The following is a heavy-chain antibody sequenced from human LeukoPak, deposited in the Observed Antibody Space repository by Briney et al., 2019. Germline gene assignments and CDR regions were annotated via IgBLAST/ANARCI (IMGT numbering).Heavy chain of an antibody. Sequence: GGSLRLSCVASRITFSNYAVSWVRQAPEKRLDWVSVISGSAHKIRYADSVKGRFTISRDNSENIVYLQMNNLRAEDTAVYYCAGRVTGYSSGYVYWGQGTLVTVSS. J-gene: IGHJ4*02. V-gene: IGHV3-23*01. CDR1: RITFSNYA. D-gene: IGHD5-18*01. CDR2: ISGSAHKI. CDR3: AGRVTGYSSGYVY.